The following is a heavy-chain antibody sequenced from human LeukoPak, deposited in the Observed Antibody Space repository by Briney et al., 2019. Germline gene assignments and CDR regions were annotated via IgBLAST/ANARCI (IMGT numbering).Heavy chain of an antibody. J-gene: IGHJ4*02. V-gene: IGHV1-69*01. CDR3: ARAAYCGGDCYAPYDY. D-gene: IGHD2-21*02. Sequence: ASVKVSCKASGGTFSSYAISWVRQAPGQGLEWMGGIIPIFGTANYAQKFQGRVTITAGESTSTACMELSSLRSEDTAVYYCARAAYCGGDCYAPYDYWGQGTLVTVSS. CDR2: IIPIFGTA. CDR1: GGTFSSYA.